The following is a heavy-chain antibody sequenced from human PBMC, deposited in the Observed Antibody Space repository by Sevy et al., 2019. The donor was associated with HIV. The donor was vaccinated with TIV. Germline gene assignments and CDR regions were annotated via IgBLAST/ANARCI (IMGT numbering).Heavy chain of an antibody. Sequence: GGSLRLSCAASGFTFSSYEMSWVRQAPGKGLEWVSSINYIDRYIKYADSVRGRFTISRDNPKNSVSLRMNSLTDDDTAMYYCARLQSCGGSCYTFDSWGQGTLVTVSS. CDR1: GFTFSSYE. J-gene: IGHJ4*02. D-gene: IGHD2-15*01. V-gene: IGHV3-21*06. CDR3: ARLQSCGGSCYTFDS. CDR2: INYIDRYI.